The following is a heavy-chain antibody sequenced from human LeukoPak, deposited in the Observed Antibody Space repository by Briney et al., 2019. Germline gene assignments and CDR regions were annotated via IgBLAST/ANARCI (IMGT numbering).Heavy chain of an antibody. V-gene: IGHV3-30*18. CDR3: AKDKWFRHTVTTLDY. J-gene: IGHJ4*02. D-gene: IGHD4-17*01. CDR1: GFTFSNYG. CDR2: ISFDGSAK. Sequence: GGSLRLSCAASGFTFSNYGMHWVRQAPGKGLEWVSVISFDGSAKYYADSVKGRFTISRDNSKNTLYLQMNSLRAEDTAVYYCAKDKWFRHTVTTLDYWGQGTLVTVSS.